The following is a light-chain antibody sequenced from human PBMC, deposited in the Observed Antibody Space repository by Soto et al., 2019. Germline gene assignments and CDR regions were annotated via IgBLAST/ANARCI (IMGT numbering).Light chain of an antibody. V-gene: IGKV1-5*03. CDR2: KAS. CDR1: QSIDSW. Sequence: DTQMTQSPSTLSASIGDRVTITCRASQSIDSWLTWYQQNPGKAPKLLIYKASTLETGVPSRFSGSGSGTEFTLTISSLQPDDFATYYCQQYTTYSPWTFGQGTRVEIK. J-gene: IGKJ1*01. CDR3: QQYTTYSPWT.